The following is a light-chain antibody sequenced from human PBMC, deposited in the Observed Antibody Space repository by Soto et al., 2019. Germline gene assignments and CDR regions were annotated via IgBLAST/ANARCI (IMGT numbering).Light chain of an antibody. CDR1: QSISSY. CDR2: AAS. V-gene: IGKV1-39*01. CDR3: QQSYSTPRLT. J-gene: IGKJ4*01. Sequence: DIQMTQSPSSLSASVGDRVTITCRASQSISSYLNWYQQKPGKAPKLLIYAASSLQSGVPSRFSGSGSGIDFPLTISSLQPEDFATFYCQQSYSTPRLTFGGGTKVEIK.